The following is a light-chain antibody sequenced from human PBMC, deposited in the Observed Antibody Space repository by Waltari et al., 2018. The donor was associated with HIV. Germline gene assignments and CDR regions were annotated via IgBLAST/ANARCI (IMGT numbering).Light chain of an antibody. Sequence: SYVLTQPPSVSVDPGETARITCGGTNIGSKSVQWYQQKPGQAPVLVIYDDNDRPSGCHERFSGSSSGNTATLTISRVEAGDEADYYCQVWDTTTDQWVFGGGTELAVL. J-gene: IGLJ3*02. V-gene: IGLV3-21*04. CDR1: NIGSKS. CDR3: QVWDTTTDQWV. CDR2: DDN.